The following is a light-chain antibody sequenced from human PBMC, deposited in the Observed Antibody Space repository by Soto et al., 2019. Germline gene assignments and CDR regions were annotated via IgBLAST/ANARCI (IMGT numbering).Light chain of an antibody. CDR1: QSVSSSY. J-gene: IGKJ2*01. V-gene: IGKV3-20*01. CDR3: QQYGSSPYT. CDR2: GAS. Sequence: EIVLTQSPGTLSLSPGERATLSCRASQSVSSSYLAWYQQKPGQAPRLLIYGASSMATGIPDRFSGSRSGTDFTLIISRLEPEDFAVYYCQQYGSSPYTFGQGTKLEIK.